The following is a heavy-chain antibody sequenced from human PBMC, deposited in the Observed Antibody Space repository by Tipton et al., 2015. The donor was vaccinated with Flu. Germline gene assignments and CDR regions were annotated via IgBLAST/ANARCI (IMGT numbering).Heavy chain of an antibody. CDR2: ISSSSSTI. J-gene: IGHJ4*02. V-gene: IGHV3-48*04. Sequence: SLRLSCAASGFTFSSYSMNWVRQAPGKGLEWVSYISSSSSTIYYADSVKGRFTISRDNAKNSLYLQMNSLRAEDTAVYYCARDRAAAIDYWGQGPLVTVSS. D-gene: IGHD6-25*01. CDR1: GFTFSSYS. CDR3: ARDRAAAIDY.